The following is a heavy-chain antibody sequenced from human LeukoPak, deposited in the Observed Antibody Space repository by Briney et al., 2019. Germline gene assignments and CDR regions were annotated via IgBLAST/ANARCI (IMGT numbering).Heavy chain of an antibody. Sequence: SETLSLTCTVSGGSISSYYWSWIRQPPGKGLEWIGYIYYSGSTNYNPSLKSRVTISVDTSKNQFSLKLSSVTAADTAVYYCARFDIVGATNAFDIWGQGTVVTVSS. CDR1: GGSISSYY. CDR2: IYYSGST. D-gene: IGHD1-26*01. CDR3: ARFDIVGATNAFDI. J-gene: IGHJ3*02. V-gene: IGHV4-59*08.